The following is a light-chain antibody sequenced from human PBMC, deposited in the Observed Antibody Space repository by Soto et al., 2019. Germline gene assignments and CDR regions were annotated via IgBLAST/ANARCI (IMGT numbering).Light chain of an antibody. CDR3: QQSYSTPPLT. V-gene: IGKV1-39*01. Sequence: DIPLTQSPSFLSASVGDRVTITCRASQSVDPYVNWYQQKPGKAPKLLIYTTSRLYSGVPSRFSGSGSGTDFSLTISSLQPEDFATYYCQQSYSTPPLTFGQGTKVDI. CDR1: QSVDPY. J-gene: IGKJ1*01. CDR2: TTS.